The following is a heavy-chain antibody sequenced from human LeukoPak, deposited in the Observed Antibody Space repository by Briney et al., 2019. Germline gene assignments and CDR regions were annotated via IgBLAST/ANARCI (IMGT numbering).Heavy chain of an antibody. CDR1: GFTFSSYG. CDR2: ISYDGSNK. Sequence: GGSLRLSCAASGFTFSSYGMHWVRQAPGKGLEWVAVISYDGSNKYYADSVKGRFTISRDNSKNTLYLQMNGLRAEDTAVYYCARDYYANIAHSHTFPYWGQGTLLTVSS. D-gene: IGHD3-16*01. V-gene: IGHV3-30*03. CDR3: ARDYYANIAHSHTFPY. J-gene: IGHJ4*02.